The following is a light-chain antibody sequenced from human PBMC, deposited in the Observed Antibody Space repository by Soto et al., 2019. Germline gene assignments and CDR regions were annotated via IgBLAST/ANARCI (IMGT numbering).Light chain of an antibody. V-gene: IGKV3-15*01. CDR1: QPITRN. CDR2: DAS. CDR3: QQFNNLPRT. Sequence: FTQSTVTLSLPPGGRAXNLRRASQPITRNLAWYQQQPGQAPRLLIYDASTRATGIPARFSGSGSGTEFTLPISSLQSEDFAVYYCQQFNNLPRTFGQGTKVDIK. J-gene: IGKJ1*01.